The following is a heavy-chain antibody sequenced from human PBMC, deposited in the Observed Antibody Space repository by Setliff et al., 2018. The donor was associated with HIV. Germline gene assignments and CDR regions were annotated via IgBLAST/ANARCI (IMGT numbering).Heavy chain of an antibody. V-gene: IGHV1-8*01. Sequence: ASVKVSCKTSGYTFTSYDISWVRQATGHGLEWMGWMNPNSGNTGYAHKFQGRVTITADKSTTTTYMELSSLRSDDTAIYYCARDFHVLGYCSADSCPYDASDVWGQGTMVTVSS. CDR2: MNPNSGNT. D-gene: IGHD2-15*01. J-gene: IGHJ3*01. CDR1: GYTFTSYD. CDR3: ARDFHVLGYCSADSCPYDASDV.